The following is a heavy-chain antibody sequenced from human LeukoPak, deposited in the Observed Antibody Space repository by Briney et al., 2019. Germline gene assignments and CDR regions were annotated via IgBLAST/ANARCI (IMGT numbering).Heavy chain of an antibody. V-gene: IGHV4-39*07. CDR1: GGSISSSSYY. CDR2: IYYSGST. D-gene: IGHD6-13*01. J-gene: IGHJ5*02. Sequence: SETLSLTCTVSGGSISSSSYYWGWIRQPPGKGLEWIGSIYYSGSTYYNPSLKSRVTISVDTSKNQFSLKLSSVTAADTAVYYCARDWRPGLLSIEEPGLYFNWFDPWGQGTLVTVSS. CDR3: ARDWRPGLLSIEEPGLYFNWFDP.